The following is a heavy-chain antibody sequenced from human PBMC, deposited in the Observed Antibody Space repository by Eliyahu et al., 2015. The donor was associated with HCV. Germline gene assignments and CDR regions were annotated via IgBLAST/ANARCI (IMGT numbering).Heavy chain of an antibody. CDR3: ARRHCSGVNCRTNWFDP. CDR2: IYYSGST. D-gene: IGHD2-15*01. J-gene: IGHJ5*02. Sequence: QVQLQESGPGLVKPSQTLSVTXTVSXVSISSADYYWSWIRQPPGKGLEWIGYIYYSGSTYYNPSLKSRVAISRDTSKNQFSLKLSSVTAADTAVYYCARRHCSGVNCRTNWFDPWGQGTLVTVSS. CDR1: XVSISSADYY. V-gene: IGHV4-30-4*01.